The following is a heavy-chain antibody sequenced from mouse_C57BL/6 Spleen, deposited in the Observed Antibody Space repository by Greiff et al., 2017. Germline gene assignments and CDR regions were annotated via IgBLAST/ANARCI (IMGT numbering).Heavy chain of an antibody. CDR1: GYTFTSYW. CDR3: AIGGNYNYAMDY. V-gene: IGHV1-74*01. D-gene: IGHD2-1*01. Sequence: QVQLLQPGAELVKPGASVKVSCKASGYTFTSYWMSWVKQRPGQGLEWIGRIHPSDSDSNYNQKFKGKATLTVDKSSITADMQLSSLTSEDAAFYYCAIGGNYNYAMDYWGQGTSVTVSS. J-gene: IGHJ4*01. CDR2: IHPSDSDS.